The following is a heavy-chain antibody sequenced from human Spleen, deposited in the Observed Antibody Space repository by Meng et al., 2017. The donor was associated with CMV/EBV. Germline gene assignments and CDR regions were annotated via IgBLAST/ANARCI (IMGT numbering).Heavy chain of an antibody. J-gene: IGHJ4*02. CDR2: IIPILGIA. V-gene: IGHV1-69*10. CDR3: ARGAGLERFDY. D-gene: IGHD3-3*01. Sequence: SVKVSCKASGGTFSSYAISWVRQAPGQGLEWMEGIIPILGIANYAQKFQGRVTITADKSTSTAYMELSSLRSEDTAVYYCARGAGLERFDYWGQGTLVTVSS. CDR1: GGTFSSYA.